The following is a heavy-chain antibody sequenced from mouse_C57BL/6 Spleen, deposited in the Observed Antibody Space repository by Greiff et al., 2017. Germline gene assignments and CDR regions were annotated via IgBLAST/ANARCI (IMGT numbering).Heavy chain of an antibody. CDR1: GFSLTSYG. V-gene: IGHV2-6-1*01. J-gene: IGHJ3*01. CDR3: ARHENYDLGFAY. CDR2: IWSDGST. Sequence: QVQLQQSGPGLVAPSQSLSITCTVSGFSLTSYGVHWVRQPPGKGLEWLVVIWSDGSTTYNSALKSRLSISKDNSKSQVFLKMNSLQTDDTAMYXCARHENYDLGFAYWGQGTLVTVSA. D-gene: IGHD2-4*01.